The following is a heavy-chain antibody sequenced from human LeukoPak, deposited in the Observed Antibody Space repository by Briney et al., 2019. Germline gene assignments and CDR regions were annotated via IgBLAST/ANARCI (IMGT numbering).Heavy chain of an antibody. CDR2: IFCSGRT. Sequence: PSETLSPTCTDSRGSLISYYWSWIRQPPGKGREWIGYIFCSGRTNYNPSLKSRVTISVDTSKNRFSLKLSSVTAADTAVYYCARGSTPNWFDRWGQGTLVTVSS. J-gene: IGHJ5*02. D-gene: IGHD4-11*01. CDR3: ARGSTPNWFDR. CDR1: RGSLISYY. V-gene: IGHV4-59*01.